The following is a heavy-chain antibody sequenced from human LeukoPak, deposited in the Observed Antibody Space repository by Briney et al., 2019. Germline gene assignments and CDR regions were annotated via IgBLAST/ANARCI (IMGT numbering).Heavy chain of an antibody. Sequence: SETLSLTCSVSGASITSDDYYWSWIRQPPGKGLEWIGYIHYNGSTVYNPSLKSRVTISVDTSKNQFSLRLSSVAVADTAVYYCAREGRDFWSGSRGWFDPWGQGTLVTVSS. CDR2: IHYNGST. J-gene: IGHJ5*02. D-gene: IGHD3-3*01. CDR3: AREGRDFWSGSRGWFDP. CDR1: GASITSDDYY. V-gene: IGHV4-30-4*01.